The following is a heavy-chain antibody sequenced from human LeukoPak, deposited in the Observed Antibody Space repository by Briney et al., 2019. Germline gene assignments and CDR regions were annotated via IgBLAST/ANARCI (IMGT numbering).Heavy chain of an antibody. CDR3: AELGITMFGGV. CDR2: ISSIGSTI. J-gene: IGHJ6*04. CDR1: GFTFSSYQ. D-gene: IGHD3-10*02. Sequence: PGWALILSCASSGFTFSSYQMNWVRQPPGKGLEWVSYISSIGSTIYYAHSVKGQFPISRDKAKNSLYLQMNSVRDEDTAVYYCAELGITMFGGVWGKGTTVTIYS. V-gene: IGHV3-48*03.